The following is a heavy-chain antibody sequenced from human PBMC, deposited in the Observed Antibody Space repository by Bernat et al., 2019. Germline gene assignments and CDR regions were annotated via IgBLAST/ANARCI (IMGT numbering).Heavy chain of an antibody. Sequence: QVQLQESGPGLVKPSETLSLTCTVSGGSISGYYWSWIRQPPGKGLEWIGYIYYSGNTNYNPSLKSRVTISVDTSKNQFSLKLSSVTAADTAVYYCARDVGWSYYFDAWGQGTLVTVSS. J-gene: IGHJ4*02. V-gene: IGHV4-59*01. CDR3: ARDVGWSYYFDA. CDR1: GGSISGYY. D-gene: IGHD6-19*01. CDR2: IYYSGNT.